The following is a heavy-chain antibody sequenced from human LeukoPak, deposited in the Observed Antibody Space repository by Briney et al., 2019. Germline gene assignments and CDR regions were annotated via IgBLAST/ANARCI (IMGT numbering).Heavy chain of an antibody. CDR3: ASAMTTVTTMYFDY. V-gene: IGHV1-18*01. Sequence: ASVEVSFKASCSPFTSYGISWGRPAPGQGLEWMGWNSAYNGNTNYAQKLQGRVTMTTDTSTSTAYMELRSLRSDDTAVYYCASAMTTVTTMYFDYWGQGTLVTVSS. J-gene: IGHJ4*02. CDR2: NSAYNGNT. CDR1: CSPFTSYG. D-gene: IGHD4-11*01.